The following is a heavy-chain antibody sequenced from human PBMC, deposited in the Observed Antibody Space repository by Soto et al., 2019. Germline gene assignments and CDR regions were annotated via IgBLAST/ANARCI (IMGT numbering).Heavy chain of an antibody. CDR1: GGSISSGGYY. J-gene: IGHJ1*01. Sequence: QVQLQESGPGLVKPSQTLSLTCTVSGGSISSGGYYWSWIRPHPGKGLEWIGYIYYSGSTYYNPSLKSRVTISVDTSKNQFSLKLSSVTAADTAVYYCAIYDSSGSRGFQHWGQGTLVTVSS. CDR2: IYYSGST. V-gene: IGHV4-31*03. CDR3: AIYDSSGSRGFQH. D-gene: IGHD3-22*01.